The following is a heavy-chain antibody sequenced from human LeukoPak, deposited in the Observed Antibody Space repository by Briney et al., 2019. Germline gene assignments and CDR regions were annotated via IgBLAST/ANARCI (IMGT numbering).Heavy chain of an antibody. J-gene: IGHJ4*02. V-gene: IGHV4-38-2*02. CDR1: GYSISSGYY. CDR3: AGYTDYVSY. D-gene: IGHD4-17*01. Sequence: SETLSLTCTVSGYSISSGYYWGWIRQPPGKGLEWIGSIYHSGSTYYNSSLKSRVTIPVDTSQNQFSLKLSSVTAADTAMYYCAGYTDYVSYWGQGTLVTVSS. CDR2: IYHSGST.